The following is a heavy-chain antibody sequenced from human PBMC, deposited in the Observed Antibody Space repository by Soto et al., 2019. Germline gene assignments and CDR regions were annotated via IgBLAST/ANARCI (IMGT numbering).Heavy chain of an antibody. D-gene: IGHD6-19*01. J-gene: IGHJ6*02. Sequence: QVQLVESGRGVVQPGRSLRLSCAASGFTFSSYGMHWVRQAPGKGLEWVAVIWYDGSNKYYADSVKGRFTISRDNSKNTLYLQMNSLRAEDTAVYYCARWGVAGTGGYGMDVWGQGTTVTVSS. V-gene: IGHV3-33*01. CDR3: ARWGVAGTGGYGMDV. CDR2: IWYDGSNK. CDR1: GFTFSSYG.